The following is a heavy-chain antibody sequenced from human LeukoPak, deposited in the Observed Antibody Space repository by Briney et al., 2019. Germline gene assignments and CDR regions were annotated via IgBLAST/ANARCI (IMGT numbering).Heavy chain of an antibody. Sequence: SETLSLTRAVYGGSFSGYYWSWIRQPPGKGLEWIGEINHSGSTNYNPSLKSRVTISVDTSKNQFSLKLSSVTAADTAVYYCARGKMKYLLDPWGQGTLVTVSS. CDR1: GGSFSGYY. CDR2: INHSGST. CDR3: ARGKMKYLLDP. J-gene: IGHJ5*02. D-gene: IGHD2-2*02. V-gene: IGHV4-34*01.